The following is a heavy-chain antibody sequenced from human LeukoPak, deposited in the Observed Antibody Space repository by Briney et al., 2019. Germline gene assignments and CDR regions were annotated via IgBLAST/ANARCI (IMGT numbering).Heavy chain of an antibody. J-gene: IGHJ3*02. CDR1: GYTFTGYY. D-gene: IGHD4-17*01. V-gene: IGHV1-2*02. CDR2: INPNSGGT. CDR3: ARDLGTRVNAFDI. Sequence: ASVKVSCKASGYTFTGYYMHWVRQAPGQGLEWMGWINPNSGGTNYAQKFQGRVTMTRDTSISTAYMELSRLRSDDTAVYYCARDLGTRVNAFDIWGQGGMGTVSS.